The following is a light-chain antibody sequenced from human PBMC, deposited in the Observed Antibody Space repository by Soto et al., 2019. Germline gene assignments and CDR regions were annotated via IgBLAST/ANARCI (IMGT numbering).Light chain of an antibody. Sequence: SVLTQPASLSGSPWQSVTISCTGTSREVGGYNLVSWYQQHPGKAPKLMIYEVSKRPSGVSNRFSGSKSGNTASLTISGLQAEDEADYYCCSYAGSSTSLYVFGTGTKVTVL. CDR1: SREVGGYNL. CDR2: EVS. CDR3: CSYAGSSTSLYV. J-gene: IGLJ1*01. V-gene: IGLV2-23*02.